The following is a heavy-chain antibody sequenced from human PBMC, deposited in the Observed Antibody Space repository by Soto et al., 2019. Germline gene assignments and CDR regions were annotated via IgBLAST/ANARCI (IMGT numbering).Heavy chain of an antibody. CDR2: IRSKANSYAT. D-gene: IGHD2-2*01. CDR1: GFTFSGSA. J-gene: IGHJ6*02. Sequence: PGGSLRLSCAASGFTFSGSAMHWVRQASGKGLEWIGRIRSKANSYATAYAASVKGRFTISRDDSKNTAYLQMNSLKTEDTAVYYCTSTVCSSTSCSYYYGMDVWGQGTTVTVSS. CDR3: TSTVCSSTSCSYYYGMDV. V-gene: IGHV3-73*01.